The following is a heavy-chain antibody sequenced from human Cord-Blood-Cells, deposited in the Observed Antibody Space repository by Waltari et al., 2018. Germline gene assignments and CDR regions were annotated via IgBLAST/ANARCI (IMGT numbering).Heavy chain of an antibody. J-gene: IGHJ3*02. V-gene: IGHV4-59*11. CDR2: IYYSGST. D-gene: IGHD1-26*01. CDR1: GGSISSHY. Sequence: QVQLQESGPGLVKPSETLSLTCTVPGGSISSHYWSWIRQPPGKGLEWIGYIYYSGSTNYNPSLKSRVTISVDTSKNQFSLKLSSVTAADTAVYYCARDGWVGATENDAFDIWGQGTMVTVSS. CDR3: ARDGWVGATENDAFDI.